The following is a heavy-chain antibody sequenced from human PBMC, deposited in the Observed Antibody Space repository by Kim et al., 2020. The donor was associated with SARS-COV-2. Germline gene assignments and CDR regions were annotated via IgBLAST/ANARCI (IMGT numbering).Heavy chain of an antibody. V-gene: IGHV7-4-1*02. D-gene: IGHD2-15*01. J-gene: IGHJ4*02. CDR3: ARGNSGGSIDY. CDR2: P. Sequence: PTYAQGFTGRFVFSLDTSVSTAYLQISSLKAEDTAVYYCARGNSGGSIDYWGQGTLVTVSS.